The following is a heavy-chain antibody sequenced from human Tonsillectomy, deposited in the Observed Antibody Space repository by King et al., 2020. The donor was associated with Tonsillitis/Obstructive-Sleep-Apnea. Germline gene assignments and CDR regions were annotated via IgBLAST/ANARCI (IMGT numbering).Heavy chain of an antibody. J-gene: IGHJ4*02. D-gene: IGHD3-10*01. CDR1: GGSISSGGYY. CDR3: ARNPDGVRGVITHVDY. Sequence: QLQESGPGLVKPSQTLSLTCTVSGGSISSGGYYWSWIRQHPGKGLEWIGYIYYSGSTYYNPSLKSRVTISVDTSKNQFSLKLSSVTAADTAVYYCARNPDGVRGVITHVDYWGQGTLVTVSS. CDR2: IYYSGST. V-gene: IGHV4-31*03.